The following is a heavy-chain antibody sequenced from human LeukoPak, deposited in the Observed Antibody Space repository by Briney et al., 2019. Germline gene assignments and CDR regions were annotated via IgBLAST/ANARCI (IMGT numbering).Heavy chain of an antibody. Sequence: GGSLRLSCAASGFTFSSYAMHWVRQAPGEGLEWVAVISYDGSNKYYADSVKGRFTISRDNSKNTLYLQMNSLRAEDTAVYYCARDYYDSSGYYSRVFDYWGQGTLVTVSS. CDR1: GFTFSSYA. J-gene: IGHJ4*02. V-gene: IGHV3-30*04. CDR3: ARDYYDSSGYYSRVFDY. CDR2: ISYDGSNK. D-gene: IGHD3-22*01.